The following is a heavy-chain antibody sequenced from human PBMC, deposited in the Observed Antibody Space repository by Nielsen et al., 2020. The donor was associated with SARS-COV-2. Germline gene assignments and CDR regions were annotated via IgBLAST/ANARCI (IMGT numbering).Heavy chain of an antibody. CDR2: INPSGGTS. D-gene: IGHD1-26*01. J-gene: IGHJ2*01. CDR1: GYTFTSNY. CDR3: ARHWREGATFYWFFDL. V-gene: IGHV1-46*01. Sequence: ASVKVSCKAFGYTFTSNYIHWVRQAPGQGLEWMGIINPSGGTSNYAQKFQGRLTMTRDSSTSTVFMELSSLRSEDTAVYYCARHWREGATFYWFFDLWGRGTLVTVSS.